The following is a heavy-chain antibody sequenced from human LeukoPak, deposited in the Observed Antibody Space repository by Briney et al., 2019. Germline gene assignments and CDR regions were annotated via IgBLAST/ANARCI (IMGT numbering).Heavy chain of an antibody. Sequence: PGRSLRLSCAASGFTCDDYAMHWVRQAPGKGLEWVSGISWNSGSIGYADSVKGRFTISRDNAKNSLYLQMNSLRAEDTALYYCAKEAGIAAAGAPFDYWGQGTLVTVSS. CDR2: ISWNSGSI. CDR1: GFTCDDYA. CDR3: AKEAGIAAAGAPFDY. D-gene: IGHD6-13*01. V-gene: IGHV3-9*01. J-gene: IGHJ4*02.